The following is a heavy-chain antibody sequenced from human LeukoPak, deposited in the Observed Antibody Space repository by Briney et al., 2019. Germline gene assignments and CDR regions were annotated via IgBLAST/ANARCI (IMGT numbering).Heavy chain of an antibody. Sequence: SVKVSCKASGGTFSSYAISWVRQAPGQGLEWMGGIIPIFGTANYAQKFQGRITITADESTSTAYMELSSLRSEDTAVYYCAREHYSSDYGSGSPPWYWGQGTLVTVSS. D-gene: IGHD3-10*01. V-gene: IGHV1-69*13. CDR2: IIPIFGTA. J-gene: IGHJ4*02. CDR1: GGTFSSYA. CDR3: AREHYSSDYGSGSPPWY.